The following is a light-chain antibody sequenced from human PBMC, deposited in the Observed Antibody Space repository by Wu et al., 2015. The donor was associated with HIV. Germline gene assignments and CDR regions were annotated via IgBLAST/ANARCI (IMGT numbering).Light chain of an antibody. CDR2: AAS. CDR3: QKYNTAPWT. CDR1: QAISNS. Sequence: DIQMTQSPSSLSASVGDRVTITCRASQAISNSLAWYQQKPGKAPKLLLYAASRLESGVPSRFSGSGSGTDFTLTISSLQPEDVATYYCQKYNTAPWTFGQGTKVEMK. V-gene: IGKV1-NL1*01. J-gene: IGKJ1*01.